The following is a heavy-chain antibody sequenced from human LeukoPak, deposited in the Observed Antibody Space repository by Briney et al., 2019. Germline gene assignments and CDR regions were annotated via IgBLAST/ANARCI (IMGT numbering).Heavy chain of an antibody. V-gene: IGHV1-69*05. Sequence: ASVKVSCKASGGTFSSYAISWVRQAPGQGLEWMGGIIPIFGTANYAQKFQGRVTITTDESTSTAYMELSSLRSEDTAVYYCAIEAQGRVGVWGKGTTVTVSS. CDR1: GGTFSSYA. D-gene: IGHD2-15*01. CDR3: AIEAQGRVGV. CDR2: IIPIFGTA. J-gene: IGHJ6*04.